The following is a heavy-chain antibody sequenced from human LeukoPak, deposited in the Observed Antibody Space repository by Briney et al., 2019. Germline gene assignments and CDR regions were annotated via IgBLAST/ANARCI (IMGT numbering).Heavy chain of an antibody. J-gene: IGHJ4*02. CDR3: CFKGYDIGDYYFDY. CDR2: INPSGGST. CDR1: GYTFTSYY. D-gene: IGHD3-9*01. V-gene: IGHV1-46*01. Sequence: VASVKVSCKASGYTFTSYYMHWVRQAPGQGLEWMGIINPSGGSTSYAQKFQGRVTMTRDMSTSTVYMELSSLRSEDTAVYYCCFKGYDIGDYYFDYWGQGTLVTVSS.